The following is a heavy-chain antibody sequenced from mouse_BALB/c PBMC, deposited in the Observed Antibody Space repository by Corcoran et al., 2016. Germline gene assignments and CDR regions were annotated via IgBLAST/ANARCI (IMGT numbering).Heavy chain of an antibody. D-gene: IGHD1-1*01. CDR3: ARWGITTFDY. V-gene: IGHV1-18*01. CDR1: GYTFTDYH. Sequence: VLLQQCGPKLVKPGASLKIRCKASGYTFTDYHLAWVRQSHGKSLEWIGDINPRSGGTIYNQTFKGKATLTVDKSSSTAYMELRSLTSADTAVYYCARWGITTFDYWGQGTTVTVSS. CDR2: INPRSGGT. J-gene: IGHJ2*01.